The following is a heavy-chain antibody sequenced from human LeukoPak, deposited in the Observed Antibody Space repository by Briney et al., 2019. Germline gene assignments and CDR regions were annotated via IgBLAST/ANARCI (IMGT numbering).Heavy chain of an antibody. V-gene: IGHV1-2*02. CDR2: INPNSGGT. Sequence: ASVKVSCKASGYTFTGYYMHWVRQAPGQGLEWMGWINPNSGGTNYAQKFQGRVTMTRDTSISTAYMELSRLRSDDTAVYYCARELITTSTRNFDYRGQGTLVTVSA. J-gene: IGHJ4*02. D-gene: IGHD2-8*01. CDR3: ARELITTSTRNFDY. CDR1: GYTFTGYY.